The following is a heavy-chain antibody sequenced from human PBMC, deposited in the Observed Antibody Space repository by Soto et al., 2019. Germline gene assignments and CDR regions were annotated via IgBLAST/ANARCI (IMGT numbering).Heavy chain of an antibody. V-gene: IGHV3-23*01. Sequence: EVQLLESGGGLVQPGGSLRLSCAASGFTFSSYAMSWVRQAPGKGLEWVSAISGSGGSTYYADSVKGRFTISRDNSKNTLYLQMNSPRAEDTAVYYCAKSNHGGGYYYGMDVWGQGTKVTASS. CDR3: AKSNHGGGYYYGMDV. CDR2: ISGSGGST. CDR1: GFTFSSYA. D-gene: IGHD4-4*01. J-gene: IGHJ6*02.